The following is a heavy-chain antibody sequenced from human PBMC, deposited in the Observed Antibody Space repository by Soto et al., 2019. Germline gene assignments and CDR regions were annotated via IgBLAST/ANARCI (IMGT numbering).Heavy chain of an antibody. Sequence: EVQLLDSGGGLVQPGGSLRLSCAASGFTFGSYALNWVRLAPGKGLEWVSTISGSGGSTYYADSVKGRFAISRDNSKNTLYLHMNSLRAEDTAVYYCAEEAAAGLYYFDYWGQGTLVTVSS. CDR1: GFTFGSYA. D-gene: IGHD6-13*01. V-gene: IGHV3-23*01. J-gene: IGHJ4*02. CDR2: ISGSGGST. CDR3: AEEAAAGLYYFDY.